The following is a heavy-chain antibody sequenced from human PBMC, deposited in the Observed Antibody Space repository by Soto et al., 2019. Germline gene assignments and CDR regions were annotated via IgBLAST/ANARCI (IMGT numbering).Heavy chain of an antibody. Sequence: SETLSLTCTVSGGSISSSSYYWGWIRQPPGKGLEWIGSIFHSGSTYYNPSLKSRVTISVDTSKNQFSLKLSSVTAADTAVYYCARAHYGDYGYGMDVWGQGTTVTVSS. CDR2: IFHSGST. J-gene: IGHJ6*02. V-gene: IGHV4-39*07. D-gene: IGHD4-17*01. CDR3: ARAHYGDYGYGMDV. CDR1: GGSISSSSYY.